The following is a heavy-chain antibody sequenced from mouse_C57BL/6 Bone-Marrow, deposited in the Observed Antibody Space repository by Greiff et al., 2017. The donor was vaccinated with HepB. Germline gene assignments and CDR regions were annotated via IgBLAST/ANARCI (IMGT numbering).Heavy chain of an antibody. Sequence: VKLMESGPELVKPGASVKISCKASGYAFSSSWMNWVKQRPGKGLEWIGRIYPGDGDTNYNGKFKGKATLTADKSSSTAYMQLSSLTSEDSAVYFCARRKWSWEMDYWGQGTSVTVSS. J-gene: IGHJ4*01. CDR3: ARRKWSWEMDY. V-gene: IGHV1-82*01. D-gene: IGHD1-3*01. CDR1: GYAFSSSW. CDR2: IYPGDGDT.